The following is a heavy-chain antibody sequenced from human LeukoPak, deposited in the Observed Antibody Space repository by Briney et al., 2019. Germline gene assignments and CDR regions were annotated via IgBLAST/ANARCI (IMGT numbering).Heavy chain of an antibody. CDR3: ARGSRDYGGNPNPFLIDY. CDR1: GYTFPSYF. D-gene: IGHD4-23*01. J-gene: IGHJ4*02. V-gene: IGHV1-46*01. Sequence: ASVKVSCKASGYTFPSYFMHWVRQAPGQGLEWMGIINPTGGSTTYAQKFQGRVTMTRDTSTSTVYMELSSLRSDDTAVYYCARGSRDYGGNPNPFLIDYWGQGTLVTVSS. CDR2: INPTGGST.